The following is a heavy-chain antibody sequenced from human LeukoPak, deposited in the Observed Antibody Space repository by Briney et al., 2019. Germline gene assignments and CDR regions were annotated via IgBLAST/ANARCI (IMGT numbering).Heavy chain of an antibody. CDR3: ARDSCSGGSCYYFDY. Sequence: PGGSLRLSCAASGFTFSSYAMHWVRQAPGKGLEWVAVISYDGSNKYYADSVKGRFTISRDNSKNTLYLQMNSLRAEDTAVYYCARDSCSGGSCYYFDYWGQGTLVTVSS. CDR1: GFTFSSYA. J-gene: IGHJ4*02. V-gene: IGHV3-30-3*01. CDR2: ISYDGSNK. D-gene: IGHD2-15*01.